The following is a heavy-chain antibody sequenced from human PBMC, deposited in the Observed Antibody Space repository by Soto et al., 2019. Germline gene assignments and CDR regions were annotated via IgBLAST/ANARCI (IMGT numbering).Heavy chain of an antibody. CDR2: IWYDGSNK. CDR1: GFTFSSYG. Sequence: GGSLRLSCAASGFTFSSYGMHWVRQAPGKGLEWVAVIWYDGSNKYYADSVKGRFTISRDNSKNTLYLQMNSLRAEDTAVYYCARDGGYCSGGSCEQVYYYYYGMDVWGQGTTVTVSS. CDR3: ARDGGYCSGGSCEQVYYYYYGMDV. D-gene: IGHD2-15*01. V-gene: IGHV3-33*01. J-gene: IGHJ6*02.